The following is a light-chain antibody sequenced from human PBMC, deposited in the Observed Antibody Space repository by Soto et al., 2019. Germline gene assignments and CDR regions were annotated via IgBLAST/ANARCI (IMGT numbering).Light chain of an antibody. CDR2: DAS. Sequence: EIVLTQSPATLSLSPGERATLSCRASQSVSSYLAWYQQKPGQAPRLLIYDASNRDTGIPARFSGSGSGTEFTLTIRSLQPDDFATYYCQQYKGYSWTFGEGTKVDI. J-gene: IGKJ1*01. V-gene: IGKV3-11*01. CDR1: QSVSSY. CDR3: QQYKGYSWT.